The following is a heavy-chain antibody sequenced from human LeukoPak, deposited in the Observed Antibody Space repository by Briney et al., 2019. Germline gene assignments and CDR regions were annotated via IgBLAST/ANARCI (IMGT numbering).Heavy chain of an antibody. V-gene: IGHV1-18*01. CDR3: ARDIIAATIAGRAFDI. Sequence: ASVKVSCKASGYTFTSYGISWVRQAPGQGLEWMGWISAYNGNTNYAQKLQGRVTMTTDTSTSTAYMELRSLRSDDTAVYYCARDIIAATIAGRAFDIWGQGTMVTVSS. CDR1: GYTFTSYG. CDR2: ISAYNGNT. J-gene: IGHJ3*02. D-gene: IGHD5-12*01.